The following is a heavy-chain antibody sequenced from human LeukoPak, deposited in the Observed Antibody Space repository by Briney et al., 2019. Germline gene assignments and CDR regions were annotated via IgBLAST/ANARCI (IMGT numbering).Heavy chain of an antibody. CDR2: ISGSGGST. D-gene: IGHD3-10*02. Sequence: GGSLRLSCAAFGFTFSTHGMSWVRQAPGKGLEWLSGISGSGGSTYYADSVKGRFTISRDNSKNTVYLQMNSLRAEDTAVYYCAELGITMIGGVWGKGTTVTISS. CDR1: GFTFSTHG. V-gene: IGHV3-23*01. J-gene: IGHJ6*04. CDR3: AELGITMIGGV.